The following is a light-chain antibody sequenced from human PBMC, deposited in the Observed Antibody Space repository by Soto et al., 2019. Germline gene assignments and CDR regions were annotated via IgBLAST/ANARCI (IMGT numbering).Light chain of an antibody. CDR2: EVS. CDR3: CSYAGSTTRVV. J-gene: IGLJ2*01. CDR1: SSDVGTYKY. Sequence: QSALTKPASLSGSPGQSITISCTGTSSDVGTYKYVSWYQQHPGKAPKLMIYEVSYRPSGVSNRFSGSKSGITASLTISGLQAEDEADYYCCSYAGSTTRVVFGGGTKLTVL. V-gene: IGLV2-14*01.